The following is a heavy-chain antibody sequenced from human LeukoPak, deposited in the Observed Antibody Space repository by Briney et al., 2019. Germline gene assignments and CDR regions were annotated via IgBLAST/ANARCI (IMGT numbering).Heavy chain of an antibody. CDR1: GDSVSSNSAA. CDR3: AREGVMVRGVEESWFDP. Sequence: SQTLSLTCAISGDSVSSNSAAWNWIRQSPSRGLEWLGRTYYRSKWYNDYAVSVKSRITINPDTSKNQFSLQLNSVTPEDTAVYYCAREGVMVRGVEESWFDPWGQGTLVTVSS. D-gene: IGHD3-10*01. J-gene: IGHJ5*02. V-gene: IGHV6-1*01. CDR2: TYYRSKWYN.